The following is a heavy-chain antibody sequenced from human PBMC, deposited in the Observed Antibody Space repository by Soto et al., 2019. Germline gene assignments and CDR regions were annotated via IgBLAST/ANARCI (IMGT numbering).Heavy chain of an antibody. J-gene: IGHJ3*02. CDR1: GFTFTSSA. CDR2: IVVGSGNT. CDR3: AATPIVLSGSRFALGASDI. D-gene: IGHD2-15*01. Sequence: SVKVSCKASGFTFTSSAMQWVRQARGQRLEWIGWIVVGSGNTNYAQKFQERVTITRDMSTSTAYMELSSLRSADTAEHYCAATPIVLSGSRFALGASDIWGTGTMVTVS. V-gene: IGHV1-58*02.